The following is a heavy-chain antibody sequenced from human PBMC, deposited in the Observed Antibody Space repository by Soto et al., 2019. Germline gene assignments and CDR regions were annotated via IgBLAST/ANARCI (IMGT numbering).Heavy chain of an antibody. CDR1: GGSFSGYY. Sequence: SETLSLTCAVYGGSFSGYYWSWIRQPPGKGLEWIGEINHSGSTNYKPSLKSRVAISVDTSKNHFSLKLSSVTAADTAVYYCARRGIAARILDYWGQGALVTVSS. J-gene: IGHJ4*02. D-gene: IGHD6-6*01. CDR2: INHSGST. CDR3: ARRGIAARILDY. V-gene: IGHV4-34*01.